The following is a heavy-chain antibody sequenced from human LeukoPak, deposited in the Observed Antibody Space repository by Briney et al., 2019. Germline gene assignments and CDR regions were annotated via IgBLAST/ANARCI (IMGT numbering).Heavy chain of an antibody. Sequence: TSETLSLTCTVSGGSISSGGYYWSWIRQHPGKGLEWVGYIYYSGSTYYNPSLKSRVTISVDTSKNQFSLKLSSVTAADTAVYYCAREFLVTRSWFDPWGQGTLVTVSS. CDR1: GGSISSGGYY. CDR2: IYYSGST. D-gene: IGHD3-9*01. J-gene: IGHJ5*02. V-gene: IGHV4-31*03. CDR3: AREFLVTRSWFDP.